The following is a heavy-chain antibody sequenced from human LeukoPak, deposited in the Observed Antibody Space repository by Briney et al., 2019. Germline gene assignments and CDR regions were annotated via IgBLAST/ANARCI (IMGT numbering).Heavy chain of an antibody. CDR3: TRDRLGGWSTIYYFDY. CDR1: GFTFGDYA. V-gene: IGHV3-49*03. CDR2: IRSKAYGGTT. J-gene: IGHJ4*02. D-gene: IGHD3-16*01. Sequence: GGSLRLSCTASGFTFGDYAMSWFRQAPGKGLEWVGFIRSKAYGGTTEYAASVKGRFPISRDDSKSIAYLQMNSLNTEDTAVYYCTRDRLGGWSTIYYFDYWGQGTLVTVSS.